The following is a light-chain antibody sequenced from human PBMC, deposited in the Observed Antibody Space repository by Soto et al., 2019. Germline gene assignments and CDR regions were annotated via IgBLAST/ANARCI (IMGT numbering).Light chain of an antibody. CDR1: QSLGIW. CDR3: QEYNSYSGP. Sequence: DIQMTQSPSSLSASLGDRVTITCRASQSLGIWLAWHQQKPGKAPKLLIYDASTLKSGVPSRFSGSGSGTKFTLPISSLQPDDFATYYCQEYNSYSGPFGQGTKVDIK. V-gene: IGKV1-5*01. CDR2: DAS. J-gene: IGKJ1*01.